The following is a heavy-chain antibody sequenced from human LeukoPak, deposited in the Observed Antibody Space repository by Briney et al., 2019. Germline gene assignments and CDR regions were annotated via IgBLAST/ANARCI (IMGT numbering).Heavy chain of an antibody. J-gene: IGHJ4*02. CDR2: IRFDGRNK. CDR1: GFTFSSYA. V-gene: IGHV3-30*02. Sequence: PGGSLRLSCAASGFTFSSYAMHWVRQAPGKGLEWVAFIRFDGRNKFYADSVKGRFTISRDNSKNTLYLQMNSLSAEDTALYYCAKYPYSGSHFDYWGQGTLVTVSS. D-gene: IGHD1-26*01. CDR3: AKYPYSGSHFDY.